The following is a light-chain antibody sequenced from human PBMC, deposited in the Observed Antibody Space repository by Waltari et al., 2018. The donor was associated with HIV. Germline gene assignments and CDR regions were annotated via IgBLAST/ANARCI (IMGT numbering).Light chain of an antibody. CDR2: GAS. J-gene: IGKJ4*01. V-gene: IGKV1D-12*01. CDR3: QQAFSFPHT. CDR1: QSVGDK. Sequence: DIQLTQAPSSVSVFVGGNVSITCRASQSVGDKLAWYQMKTGEAPKLLIYGASKLQSGVPSRFAASVSGPEFSLTITGLQSDDSGTYFCQQAFSFPHTFGGGT.